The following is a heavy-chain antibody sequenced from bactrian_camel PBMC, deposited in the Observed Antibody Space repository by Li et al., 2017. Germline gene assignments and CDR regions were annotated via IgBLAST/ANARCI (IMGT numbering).Heavy chain of an antibody. J-gene: IGHJ6*01. CDR1: GDTQNTAY. Sequence: DVQLVESGGGSVEAGGSLRLSCAYSGDTQNTAYMAWFRQFPGKDREGVATIHSAGHYTRYVDSVKGRFTISRDNAKNTVYLQMNSLKPEDTGVYYCAADWDGNQCDLRFVDLGYWGQGTQVTVS. CDR3: AADWDGNQCDLRFVDLGY. D-gene: IGHD6*01. V-gene: IGHV3S40*01. CDR2: IHSAGHYT.